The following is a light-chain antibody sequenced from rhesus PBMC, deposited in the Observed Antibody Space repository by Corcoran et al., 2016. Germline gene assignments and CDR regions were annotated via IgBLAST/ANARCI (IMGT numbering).Light chain of an antibody. CDR3: SSYADSDTYI. V-gene: IGLV2-32*02. CDR1: STDIGGYNY. Sequence: QAALTQPRSVSGSPGQSVNISCTGTSTDIGGYNYVSWYQQHPGTAPKLMIYDVSKRPSGVSDRFSGSKSGNTASLTISGLQAEDEADYYCSSYADSDTYIFLTGTRLTVL. J-gene: IGLJ1*01. CDR2: DVS.